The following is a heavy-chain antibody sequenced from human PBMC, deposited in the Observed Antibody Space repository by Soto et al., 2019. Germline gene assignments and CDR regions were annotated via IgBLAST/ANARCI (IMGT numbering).Heavy chain of an antibody. CDR2: ISYDGVNK. V-gene: IGHV3-30*18. Sequence: HPGGSLRLSCAASGFTFSTYGMHWVRQAPGKGLEWVAVISYDGVNKYYAESVKGRFTISRDNSKNTLYLQMNSLRAEDTSVYYCAKSVYNWNDGFFDYWGQGTLVTVSS. J-gene: IGHJ4*02. D-gene: IGHD1-1*01. CDR3: AKSVYNWNDGFFDY. CDR1: GFTFSTYG.